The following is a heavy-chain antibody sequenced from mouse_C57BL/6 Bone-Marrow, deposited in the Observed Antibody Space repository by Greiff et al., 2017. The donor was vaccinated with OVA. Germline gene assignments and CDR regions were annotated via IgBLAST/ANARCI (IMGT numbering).Heavy chain of an antibody. CDR1: GYTFTSYW. Sequence: VQLQQSGTVLARPGASVKMSCKTSGYTFTSYWMHWVKQRPGQGLEWIGAIYPGNSDTSYNQKFKGKAKLTAVTSASPAYMELSSLTNEDSAVYDCTVIYDGYYWFAYWGQGTLVTVSA. J-gene: IGHJ3*01. CDR2: IYPGNSDT. D-gene: IGHD2-3*01. V-gene: IGHV1-5*01. CDR3: TVIYDGYYWFAY.